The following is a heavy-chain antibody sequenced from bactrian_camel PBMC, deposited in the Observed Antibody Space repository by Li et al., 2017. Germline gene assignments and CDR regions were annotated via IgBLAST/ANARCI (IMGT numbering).Heavy chain of an antibody. CDR1: GLAFDFYV. CDR2: ISNGGGT. CDR3: AAAPRYWYRCFDPVTEFDY. D-gene: IGHD3*01. J-gene: IGHJ4*01. Sequence: VQLVESGGGLVQPGGSLRLSCDSSGLAFDFYVMTWIRQAPGKGLEWVSSISNGGGTSYADSVKGRFTVSRDNAKNTLFLRMDRLTPADTAMYYCAAAPRYWYRCFDPVTEFDYWGQGTQVTVS. V-gene: IGHV3-1*01.